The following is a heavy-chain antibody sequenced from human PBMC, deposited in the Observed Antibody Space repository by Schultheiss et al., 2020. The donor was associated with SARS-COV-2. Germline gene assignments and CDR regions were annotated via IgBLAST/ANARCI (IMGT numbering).Heavy chain of an antibody. CDR3: ARDGRAVTKIGYSDL. CDR1: GFSFSSCG. D-gene: IGHD4-17*01. V-gene: IGHV3-30*03. CDR2: ISYDGSNK. Sequence: GGSLRLSCAASGFSFSSCGMHWVRQAPGKGLEWVAVISYDGSNKYYADSVKGRFTISRDNSKNTLYLQMNSLRAEDTAVYYCARDGRAVTKIGYSDLWGRGTLVTVSS. J-gene: IGHJ2*01.